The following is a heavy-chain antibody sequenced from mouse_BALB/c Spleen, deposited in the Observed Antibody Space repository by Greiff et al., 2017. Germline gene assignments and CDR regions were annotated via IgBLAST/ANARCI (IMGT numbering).Heavy chain of an antibody. CDR2: IYPGSGST. CDR3: TRSESSTFAY. Sequence: LQHPGSELVRPGASVKLSCKASGYTFTSYWMHWVKQRHGQGLEWIGNIYPGSGSTNYDEKFKSKGTLTVDTSSSTAYMHLSSLTSEDSAVYYCTRSESSTFAYWGQGTLVTVSA. D-gene: IGHD2-1*01. V-gene: IGHV1S22*01. CDR1: GYTFTSYW. J-gene: IGHJ3*01.